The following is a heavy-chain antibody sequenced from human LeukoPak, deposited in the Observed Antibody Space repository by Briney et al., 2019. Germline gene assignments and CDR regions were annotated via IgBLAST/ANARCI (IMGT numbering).Heavy chain of an antibody. CDR1: GGTFSSYG. CDR2: IIPIFGIV. Sequence: GSSVKISCKASGGTFSSYGISWVRQAPGQGREWMGGIIPIFGIVNHAQKFQDRVTVTTDESTTTVYMELSSLRSEDTAVYYCARGARGYSGGFDSLLYFDCWGQGTLVTVSS. D-gene: IGHD5-12*01. V-gene: IGHV1-69*05. J-gene: IGHJ4*02. CDR3: ARGARGYSGGFDSLLYFDC.